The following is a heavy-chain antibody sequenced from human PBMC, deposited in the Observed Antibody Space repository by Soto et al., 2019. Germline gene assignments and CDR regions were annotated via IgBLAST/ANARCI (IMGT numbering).Heavy chain of an antibody. CDR3: ATTYSSSWYYFDY. V-gene: IGHV5-10-1*01. J-gene: IGHJ4*02. D-gene: IGHD6-13*01. CDR1: GYSFTGLW. Sequence: KIPCRGAGYSFTGLWSSWVRQMPGKGLEWMGRIVPSDSYTNYSPSLQGHVTISADKSISTAYLQWSSLKASDTAMYYCATTYSSSWYYFDYWGQGTLVTGSS. CDR2: IVPSDSYT.